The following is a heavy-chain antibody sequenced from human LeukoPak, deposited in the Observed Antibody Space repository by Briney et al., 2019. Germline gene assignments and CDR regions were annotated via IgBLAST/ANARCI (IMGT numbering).Heavy chain of an antibody. D-gene: IGHD3-9*01. J-gene: IGHJ4*02. V-gene: IGHV2-70*11. Sequence: QTLSLTCTFSGFSLSTSGMCVSWIRQPPGKALEWLARIDWDDDKYYSTSLKTRLTISKDTSKNQVVLTMTNMDPVDTATYYCAPIGDYDILIGYYNFDYWGQGTLVTVSS. CDR3: APIGDYDILIGYYNFDY. CDR1: GFSLSTSGMC. CDR2: IDWDDDK.